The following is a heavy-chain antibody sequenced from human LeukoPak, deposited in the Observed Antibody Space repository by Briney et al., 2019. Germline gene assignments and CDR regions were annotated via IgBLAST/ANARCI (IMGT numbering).Heavy chain of an antibody. Sequence: SETLSLTCTVSGGSISSYYWSWIRQPPGKGLEWIGYIYYSGSTNYNPSLKSRVTISVDTSKNQFSLKLSSVTAADTAVYYCARDFEYFQHWGQGTLVTVSS. J-gene: IGHJ1*01. CDR3: ARDFEYFQH. CDR1: GGSISSYY. V-gene: IGHV4-59*01. CDR2: IYYSGST.